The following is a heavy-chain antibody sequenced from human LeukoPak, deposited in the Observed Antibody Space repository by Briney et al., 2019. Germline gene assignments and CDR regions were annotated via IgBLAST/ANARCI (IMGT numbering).Heavy chain of an antibody. V-gene: IGHV4-61*01. Sequence: SQTLSLTCTVSGGSISSGSYYWSWIRQPPGKGLEWIGYIYYSGSTNYNPSLKSRVTISVDTSKNQFSLKLSSVTAADTAVYYCARYVVATKTYFDYWGQGTLVTVSS. CDR1: GGSISSGSYY. J-gene: IGHJ4*02. D-gene: IGHD2-15*01. CDR3: ARYVVATKTYFDY. CDR2: IYYSGST.